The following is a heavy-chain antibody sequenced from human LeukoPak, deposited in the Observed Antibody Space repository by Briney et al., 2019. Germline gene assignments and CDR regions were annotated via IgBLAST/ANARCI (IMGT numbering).Heavy chain of an antibody. V-gene: IGHV1-69*02. CDR2: IIPILGIA. Sequence: SVKVSCKASGGTFSSYTISWVRQAPGQGLEWMGRIIPILGIANYAQKFQGRVTITADKSTGTAYMELSSLRSEDTAVYYCARVSRTIIAARQFYYMDVWGKGTTVTVSS. CDR3: ARVSRTIIAARQFYYMDV. D-gene: IGHD6-6*01. J-gene: IGHJ6*03. CDR1: GGTFSSYT.